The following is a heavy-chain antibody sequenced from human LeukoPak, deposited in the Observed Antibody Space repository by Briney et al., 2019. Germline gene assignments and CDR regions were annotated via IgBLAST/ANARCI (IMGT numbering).Heavy chain of an antibody. Sequence: SETLSLTCTVSGGSISSFYWSWIRQPPGRGLEWLGYIYDSGSTNYNPSLKSRVPMSVDASNNQFSLKLSSVTAADTAVYYCARLGQLADDAFDIWGRGTMVTVSS. V-gene: IGHV4-59*08. CDR1: GGSISSFY. D-gene: IGHD6-13*01. CDR2: IYDSGST. CDR3: ARLGQLADDAFDI. J-gene: IGHJ3*02.